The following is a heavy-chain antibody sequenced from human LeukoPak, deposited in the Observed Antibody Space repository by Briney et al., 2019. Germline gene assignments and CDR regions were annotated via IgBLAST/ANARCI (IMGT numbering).Heavy chain of an antibody. Sequence: GGSLRLSCAASGFTLSSYEMNWVRQAPGKGLEWVSYISSSGDTIYYADSVKGRFTISRDNAKKSLYLQMNSLRAEDTAVYYCARTMYYYDSSGYLYWGQGTLVTVSS. D-gene: IGHD3-22*01. CDR3: ARTMYYYDSSGYLY. CDR2: ISSSGDTI. V-gene: IGHV3-48*03. CDR1: GFTLSSYE. J-gene: IGHJ4*02.